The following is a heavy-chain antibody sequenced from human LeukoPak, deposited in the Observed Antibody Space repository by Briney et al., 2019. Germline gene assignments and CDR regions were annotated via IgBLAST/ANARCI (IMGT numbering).Heavy chain of an antibody. CDR2: ISSSSSTI. CDR1: GFTFSSYS. CDR3: ARVHYYDFWSVPGY. J-gene: IGHJ4*02. Sequence: TGGSLRLSCAASGFTFSSYSMNWVRQAPGKGLEWVSYISSSSSTIYYADSVKGRFTISRDNAKNSLYLQMNSLRAEDTAVYYCARVHYYDFWSVPGYWGQGTLVTV. D-gene: IGHD3-3*01. V-gene: IGHV3-48*01.